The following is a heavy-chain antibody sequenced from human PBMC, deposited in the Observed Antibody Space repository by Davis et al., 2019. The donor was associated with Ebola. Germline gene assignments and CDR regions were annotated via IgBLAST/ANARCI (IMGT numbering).Heavy chain of an antibody. Sequence: GESLKISCAASGFTFSSYAMSWVRQAPGKGLEWVSAISGSGGSTNYADSVKGRFTISRDNSKNTLYLQMNSLRAEDTAVYYCAKIPAAGRYYYYYMDVWGKGTTVTVSS. CDR1: GFTFSSYA. CDR2: ISGSGGST. D-gene: IGHD6-13*01. CDR3: AKIPAAGRYYYYYMDV. V-gene: IGHV3-23*01. J-gene: IGHJ6*03.